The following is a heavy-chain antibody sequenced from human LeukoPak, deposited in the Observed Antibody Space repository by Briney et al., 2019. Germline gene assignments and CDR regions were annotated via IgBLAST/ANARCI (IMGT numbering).Heavy chain of an antibody. CDR3: ARDRVSSGWAYFDY. J-gene: IGHJ4*02. V-gene: IGHV3-30*04. D-gene: IGHD6-19*01. Sequence: PGRSLRLSCAASGFTISSYAMHWVRQAPGKGLEWVAVISYDGSNKYYADSVKGRFTISRDNSNNTLYLQMNSLRAEDTAVYYCARDRVSSGWAYFDYWGQGTLVTVSS. CDR2: ISYDGSNK. CDR1: GFTISSYA.